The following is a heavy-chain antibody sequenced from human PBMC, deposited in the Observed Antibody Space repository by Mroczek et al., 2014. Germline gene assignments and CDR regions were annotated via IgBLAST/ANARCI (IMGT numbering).Heavy chain of an antibody. CDR1: GGSISSYY. CDR3: ASSLPAAIDLIDY. D-gene: IGHD2-2*01. J-gene: IGHJ4*02. Sequence: QVQLQQWGPGLVKPSETLSLTCTVSGGSISSYYWSWIRQPPREGTGVDWVYLLHGSTNXNPSLKSRVTISVDTSKNQFSLKLSSVTAADTAVYYCASSLPAAIDLIDYWGQGTLVTVSS. V-gene: IGHV4-59*01. CDR2: LLHGST.